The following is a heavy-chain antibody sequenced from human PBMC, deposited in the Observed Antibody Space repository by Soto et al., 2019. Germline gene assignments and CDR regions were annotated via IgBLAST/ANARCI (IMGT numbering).Heavy chain of an antibody. CDR2: INPSGGST. CDR3: AREARIVVVVAARGYMDV. CDR1: GYTFTSYY. V-gene: IGHV1-46*03. D-gene: IGHD2-15*01. J-gene: IGHJ6*03. Sequence: QVQLVQSGAEVKKPGASVKVSCKASGYTFTSYYMHWVRQAPGQGLEWMGIINPSGGSTSYAQKFQGRVTMTRDTSTSTVYMELSSLRSEDTAVYYCAREARIVVVVAARGYMDVWGKGTTVTVSS.